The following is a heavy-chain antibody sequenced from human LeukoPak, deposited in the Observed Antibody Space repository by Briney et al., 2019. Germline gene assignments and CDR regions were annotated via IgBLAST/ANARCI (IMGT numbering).Heavy chain of an antibody. V-gene: IGHV4-59*12. CDR3: ASGRIQLSNGFDY. J-gene: IGHJ4*02. D-gene: IGHD5-18*01. Sequence: PSETLSLTCTVSGGSISSYYWSWIRQPPGKGLEWIGCIYYSGSTNYKPSLKSRVTISVDTSKNQFSLKLSSVTAADTAVYYCASGRIQLSNGFDYWGQGTLVTVSS. CDR1: GGSISSYY. CDR2: IYYSGST.